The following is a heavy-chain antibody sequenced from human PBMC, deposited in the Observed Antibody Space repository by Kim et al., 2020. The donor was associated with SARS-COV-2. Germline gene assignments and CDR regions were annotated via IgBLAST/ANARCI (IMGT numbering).Heavy chain of an antibody. D-gene: IGHD6-6*01. V-gene: IGHV5-51*01. Sequence: YSPSFQGQVTISADKSISTAYLQWSSLKASDTAMYYCARSIAARNWFDPWGQGTLVTVSS. CDR3: ARSIAARNWFDP. J-gene: IGHJ5*02.